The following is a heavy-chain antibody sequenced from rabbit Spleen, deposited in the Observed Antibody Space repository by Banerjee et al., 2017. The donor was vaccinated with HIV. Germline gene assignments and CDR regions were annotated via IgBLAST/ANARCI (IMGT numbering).Heavy chain of an antibody. J-gene: IGHJ6*01. Sequence: QEQLVESGGGLVKPEGSLTLTCKASGIDFSSDSYMCWVRQAPGKGLEWIACIEAGRSGFTYFASWAKGRFTISKTSSTTVTLQMTSLTAADTATYFCARDTGSSFSSYGMDLWGQGTLVTVS. V-gene: IGHV1S45*01. CDR3: ARDTGSSFSSYGMDL. CDR1: GIDFSSDSY. D-gene: IGHD8-1*01. CDR2: IEAGRSGFT.